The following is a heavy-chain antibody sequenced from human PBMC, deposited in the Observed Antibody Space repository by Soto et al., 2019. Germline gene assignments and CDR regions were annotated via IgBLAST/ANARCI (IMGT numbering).Heavy chain of an antibody. CDR2: INHSGST. D-gene: IGHD2-2*01. CDR3: ARGRGRYCSSTSCRNWFDP. Sequence: QVQLQQWGAGLLKPSETLSLTCAVYGGSFSGYYWSWIRQPPGKGLEWIGEINHSGSTNYNPSLKSRVTISVDTSKNQFSLKLSSVTAADTAVYYCARGRGRYCSSTSCRNWFDPWGQGTLVTVSS. CDR1: GGSFSGYY. V-gene: IGHV4-34*01. J-gene: IGHJ5*02.